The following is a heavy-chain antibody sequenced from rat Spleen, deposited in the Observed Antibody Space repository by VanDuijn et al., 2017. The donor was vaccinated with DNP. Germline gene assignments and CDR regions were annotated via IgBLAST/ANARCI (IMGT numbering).Heavy chain of an antibody. J-gene: IGHJ3*01. D-gene: IGHD3-7*01. CDR2: ITSGGSNT. V-gene: IGHV5-25*01. CDR1: GFTFSSFP. CDR3: ATSESAGFVY. Sequence: EVQLVESGGGLVQPGRSLKLSCAASGFTFSSFPMAWVRQAPKKGLAWVASITSGGSNTYYPDSVKGRFTISRDNAKSTLYLQMDSLRSEDTATYYCATSESAGFVYWDQGTLVTVSS.